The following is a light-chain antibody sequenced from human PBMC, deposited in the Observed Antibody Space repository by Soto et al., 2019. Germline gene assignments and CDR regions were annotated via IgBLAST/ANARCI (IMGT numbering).Light chain of an antibody. CDR2: DAS. CDR1: QSISSW. Sequence: DIQMTHSPSSLSASVGDRVTITCGASQSISSWLAWYQQKPGKAPKLLIYDASSLETGVPSRFSGSGSGTEFTLTISSLQPDDFATYYCQQYSSSSEWTFGQGTKVDIK. CDR3: QQYSSSSEWT. J-gene: IGKJ1*01. V-gene: IGKV1-5*01.